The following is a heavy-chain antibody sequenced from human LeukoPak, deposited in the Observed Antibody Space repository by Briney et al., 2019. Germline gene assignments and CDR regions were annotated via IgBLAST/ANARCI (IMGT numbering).Heavy chain of an antibody. J-gene: IGHJ6*03. D-gene: IGHD5-18*01. CDR3: ARVSVATAMGLYYYMDV. CDR1: GYTFTGYY. Sequence: ASVKVSCKASGYTFTGYYMHWVRQAPGQGLEWMGWINPNSGGTNYAQKFQGRVTMTRDTSISTAYMELSRLRSDDTAVYYCARVSVATAMGLYYYMDVWGKGTTVTVSS. V-gene: IGHV1-2*02. CDR2: INPNSGGT.